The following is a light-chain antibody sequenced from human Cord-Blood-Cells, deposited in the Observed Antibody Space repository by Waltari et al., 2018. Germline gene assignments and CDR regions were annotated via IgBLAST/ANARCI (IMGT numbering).Light chain of an antibody. CDR3: SSYTSSSTPV. CDR2: DVS. J-gene: IGLJ3*02. Sequence: QSALPQPASVSGSPGQSITISCTGTSSDVGGYHYVSWYQQHPGKAPKLMIYDVSNRPSGVSNRFSGSKSGNTASLTISGLQAEDEADYYCSSYTSSSTPVFGGGTKLTVL. V-gene: IGLV2-14*03. CDR1: SSDVGGYHY.